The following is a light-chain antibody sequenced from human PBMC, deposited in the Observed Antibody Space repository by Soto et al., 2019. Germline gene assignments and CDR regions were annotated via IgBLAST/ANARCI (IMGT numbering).Light chain of an antibody. J-gene: IGLJ1*01. CDR2: QDS. CDR1: KKGDKY. V-gene: IGLV3-1*01. Sequence: SYELTQPPSVSVSPGQKASISCSGDKKGDKYACWYQQKPGQSPLLVIYQDSKRPSAIPERFSGSNSGNTATLTISGTQAMDEADYYCQAWDSSTPAXGTGTKVPVL. CDR3: QAWDSSTPA.